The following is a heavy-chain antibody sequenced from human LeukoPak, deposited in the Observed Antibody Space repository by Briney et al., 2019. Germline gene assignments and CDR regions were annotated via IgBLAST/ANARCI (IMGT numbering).Heavy chain of an antibody. CDR2: IKSKTDGGTT. D-gene: IGHD2-2*01. CDR1: GFTFSNAW. J-gene: IGHJ4*02. V-gene: IGHV3-15*01. CDR3: TTDGDIVVVPAAVDY. Sequence: GGSLRLSRAASGFTFSNAWMSWVRQAPGKGLEWVGRIKSKTDGGTTDYAAPVKGRFTISRDDSKNTLYLQMNSLKTEDTAVYYCTTDGDIVVVPAAVDYWGQGTLVTVSS.